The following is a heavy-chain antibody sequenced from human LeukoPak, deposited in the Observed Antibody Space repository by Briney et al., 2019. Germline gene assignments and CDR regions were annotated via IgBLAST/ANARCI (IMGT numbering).Heavy chain of an antibody. D-gene: IGHD3-16*01. CDR2: IYYSGST. J-gene: IGHJ4*02. CDR1: GGSISSSSYY. CDR3: ARAGGNYFDY. Sequence: SETLSLTCTVSGGSISSSSYYWGWIRQPPGKGLEWIGSIYYSGSTYYNPSLKSRVTISVDTSKNQFSLKLSSVTAADTAVYYCARAGGNYFDYWGQGTLATVSS. V-gene: IGHV4-39*07.